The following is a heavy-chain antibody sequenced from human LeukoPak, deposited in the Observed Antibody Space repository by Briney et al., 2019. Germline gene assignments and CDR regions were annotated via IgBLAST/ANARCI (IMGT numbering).Heavy chain of an antibody. CDR2: LYFSGST. V-gene: IGHV4-59*01. CDR3: ARMSSAWPPGWFDP. CDR1: GXSIDSYY. Sequence: SETLSLTCTVSGXSIDSYYWSWIRQPPGKGLEWIGYLYFSGSTNYNPSLESRVTISADTSKNQFSLKLNSVTAADTAVYYCARMSSAWPPGWFDPWGQGTQVTVSS. J-gene: IGHJ5*02. D-gene: IGHD6-19*01.